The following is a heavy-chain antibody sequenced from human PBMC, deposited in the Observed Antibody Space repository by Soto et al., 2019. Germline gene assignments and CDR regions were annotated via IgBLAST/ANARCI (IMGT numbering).Heavy chain of an antibody. Sequence: QVQLQQWGAGLLKPSETLSLTCAVYGGSFSGYDGTWIRQPPGTGLAWSGGINHSGSSNYNPSLKSRVTISVDTSKTQFSLKLTSVTAADTAVYYCARDKITGLCDYWGQGTLVTVSS. CDR3: ARDKITGLCDY. CDR1: GGSFSGYD. CDR2: INHSGSS. D-gene: IGHD2-8*02. J-gene: IGHJ4*02. V-gene: IGHV4-34*01.